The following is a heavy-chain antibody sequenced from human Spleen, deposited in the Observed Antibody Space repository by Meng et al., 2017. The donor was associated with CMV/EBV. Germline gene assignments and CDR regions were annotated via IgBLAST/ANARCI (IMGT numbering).Heavy chain of an antibody. CDR1: GFTFSSYS. CDR3: AKADILVVPAATIDY. J-gene: IGHJ4*02. Sequence: GESLKISCAASGFTFSSYSMNWVRQAPGKGLEWVSSISSSSSYIYYADSVKGRFTISRDNAKNSLYLQMNSLRAEDTAVYYCAKADILVVPAATIDYWGQGTLVTVSS. CDR2: ISSSSSYI. V-gene: IGHV3-21*01. D-gene: IGHD2-2*01.